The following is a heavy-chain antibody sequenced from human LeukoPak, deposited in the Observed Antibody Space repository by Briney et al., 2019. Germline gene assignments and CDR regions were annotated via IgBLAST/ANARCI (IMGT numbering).Heavy chain of an antibody. Sequence: GGSLRLSCAASGFTFSNAWMSWVRQAPGKGLEWVGRIKSKTDGGTTDYAAPVEGRFTISRDDSKNTLYLQMNSLKTEDTAVYYCTTGGSIQLWSTYYMDVWGKGTTVTVSS. D-gene: IGHD5-18*01. J-gene: IGHJ6*03. V-gene: IGHV3-15*01. CDR1: GFTFSNAW. CDR3: TTGGSIQLWSTYYMDV. CDR2: IKSKTDGGTT.